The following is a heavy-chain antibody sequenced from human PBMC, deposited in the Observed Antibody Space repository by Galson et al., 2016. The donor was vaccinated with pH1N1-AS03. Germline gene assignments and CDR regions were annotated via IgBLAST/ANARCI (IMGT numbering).Heavy chain of an antibody. CDR3: ARFRVEDGDLRGAVDF. V-gene: IGHV3-11*06. CDR1: GFSVSDYY. D-gene: IGHD2-21*02. CDR2: ISSGGRYT. Sequence: SLRLSCAASGFSVSDYYMNWIRQTPGKDLEWLAYISSGGRYTHYADSVEGRFTISRDTTKNSVYLQMKTLRIEDTAVYYCARFRVEDGDLRGAVDFWGQGTLVSVSS. J-gene: IGHJ4*02.